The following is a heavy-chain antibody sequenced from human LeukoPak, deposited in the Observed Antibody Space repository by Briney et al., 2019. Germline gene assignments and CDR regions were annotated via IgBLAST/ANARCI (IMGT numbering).Heavy chain of an antibody. CDR2: IIPIFGTA. D-gene: IGHD3-22*01. J-gene: IGHJ4*02. CDR3: AREPPYYESSGYYYYFVY. V-gene: IGHV1-69*05. CDR1: ERTFSSYA. Sequence: ASVKVSCKPSERTFSSYAISRVRQAPGQRLEWMGGIIPIFGTANHAQKFQGRVTITTDESTSTAYMEVSSLRAEDTAVYYCAREPPYYESSGYYYYFVYWGQGTLVTVSS.